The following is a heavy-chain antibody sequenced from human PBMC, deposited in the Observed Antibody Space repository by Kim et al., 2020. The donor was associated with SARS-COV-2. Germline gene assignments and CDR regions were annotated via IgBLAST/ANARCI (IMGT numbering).Heavy chain of an antibody. J-gene: IGHJ4*02. CDR1: GFTFRTYW. CDR2: INDDGSVT. Sequence: GGSLRLSCAASGFTFRTYWMHWVRQVPGKGLVWVSRINDDGSVTTYADSLKGRFTISTDNSKNMMYLQMNSLRAEDTAVYYCTRDPDYSKGASFDYWGQG. D-gene: IGHD4-4*01. CDR3: TRDPDYSKGASFDY. V-gene: IGHV3-74*01.